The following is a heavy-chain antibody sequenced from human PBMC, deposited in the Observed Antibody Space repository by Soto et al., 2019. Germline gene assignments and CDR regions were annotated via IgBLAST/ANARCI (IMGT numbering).Heavy chain of an antibody. CDR3: ARDRIAAAGDYYFDY. Sequence: QVQLVESGGGVVQPGRSLRLSCAASGFTFSSYGMHWVRQAPGKGLEWVAVIWYDGSNKYYADSVKGRFTISRDNSKNTLYLQMNSLRAEDTAVYYCARDRIAAAGDYYFDYWGQGTLVTVSS. CDR1: GFTFSSYG. CDR2: IWYDGSNK. V-gene: IGHV3-33*01. D-gene: IGHD6-13*01. J-gene: IGHJ4*02.